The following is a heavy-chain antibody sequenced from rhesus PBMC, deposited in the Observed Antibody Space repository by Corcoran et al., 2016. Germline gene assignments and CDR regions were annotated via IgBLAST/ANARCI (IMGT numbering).Heavy chain of an antibody. V-gene: IGHV4-169*01. CDR3: ARGQYNFWTGYYVDY. CDR2: LYGSSVST. J-gene: IGHJ4*01. CDR1: GGSISSSY. Sequence: QLQLQESGPGLVKPSETLSVTCAVSGGSISSSYWSWIRQAPGKGLEWIGYLYGSSVSTNYNPSLKNRVIISKDASKNQFSLKLSSVTAADTAVYYWARGQYNFWTGYYVDYWGQGVLVTVSS. D-gene: IGHD3-3*01.